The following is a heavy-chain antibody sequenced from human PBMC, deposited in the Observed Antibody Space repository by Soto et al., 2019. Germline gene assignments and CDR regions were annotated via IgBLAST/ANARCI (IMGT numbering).Heavy chain of an antibody. CDR1: GGPISSYY. V-gene: IGHV4-59*01. D-gene: IGHD6-19*01. CDR3: ARGSRGWPPRLEY. J-gene: IGHJ4*02. CDR2: IYYSGST. Sequence: QVQLQESGPGLVKPSETLSLNCTVSGGPISSYYWSWIRQSPGKGLEWIGYIYYSGSTNYNPSLKSRVTISVDTSKTQFSLELRSVTAADTAVYYCARGSRGWPPRLEYWGQGPLVTVSS.